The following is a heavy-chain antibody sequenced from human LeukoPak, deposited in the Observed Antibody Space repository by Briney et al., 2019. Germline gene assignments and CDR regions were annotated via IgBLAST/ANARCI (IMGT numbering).Heavy chain of an antibody. V-gene: IGHV4-39*07. CDR2: IYYSGST. D-gene: IGHD3-22*01. J-gene: IGHJ2*01. CDR1: GGSISSSSYY. CDR3: ARVITGPDWYFDL. Sequence: KPSETLSLTCTVSGGSISSSSYYWGWIRQPPGKGLEWIGSIYYSGSTNYNPSLKSRVTMSVDTSKNQFSLKLSSVTAADTAVYYCARVITGPDWYFDLWGRGTLVTVSS.